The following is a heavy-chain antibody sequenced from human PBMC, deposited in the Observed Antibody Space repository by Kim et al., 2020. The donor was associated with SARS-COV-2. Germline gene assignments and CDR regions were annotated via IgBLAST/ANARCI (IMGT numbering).Heavy chain of an antibody. J-gene: IGHJ6*02. CDR2: IYYSGST. V-gene: IGHV4-59*13. D-gene: IGHD6-19*01. Sequence: SETLSLTCTVSGGSISSYYWSWIRQPPGKGLEWIGYIYYSGSTNYNPSLKSRVTISVDTSKNQFSLKLSSVTAADTDVYYCARDVSSGWYGHYYYYGMDVWGQGATGTVSS. CDR3: ARDVSSGWYGHYYYYGMDV. CDR1: GGSISSYY.